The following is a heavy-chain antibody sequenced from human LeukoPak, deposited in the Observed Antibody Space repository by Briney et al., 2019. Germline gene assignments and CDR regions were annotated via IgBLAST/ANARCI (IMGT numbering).Heavy chain of an antibody. D-gene: IGHD6-13*01. J-gene: IGHJ4*02. CDR3: ARDGRIAAPGTDLDY. CDR2: IKSDGSST. Sequence: GGSLRLSCAASGFSFSSYWMHWVRQAPGKGLVWVSRIKSDGSSTNYADSVKGRFTISRDNAENTLYLQMNSLRAEDTAVYYCARDGRIAAPGTDLDYWGQGTLVTVSS. V-gene: IGHV3-74*01. CDR1: GFSFSSYW.